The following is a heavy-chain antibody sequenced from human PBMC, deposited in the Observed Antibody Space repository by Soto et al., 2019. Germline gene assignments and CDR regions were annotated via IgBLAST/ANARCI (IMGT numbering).Heavy chain of an antibody. D-gene: IGHD2-8*01. V-gene: IGHV4-59*01. CDR3: VRDLNGAGDY. CDR2: IFHSLGA. Sequence: SETLSLTCTVSGGSTTSDYWSWIRQPPGKGLEWLGYIFHSLGAKYNPSLGSRGTISLDTSKNPLSLSLRSVTAADKALYFCVRDLNGAGDYWGQGTLVTVSS. CDR1: GGSTTSDY. J-gene: IGHJ4*02.